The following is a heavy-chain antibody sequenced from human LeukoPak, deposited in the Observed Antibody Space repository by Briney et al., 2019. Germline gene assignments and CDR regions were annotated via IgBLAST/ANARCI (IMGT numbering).Heavy chain of an antibody. CDR3: ARGTRKLSCFDY. J-gene: IGHJ4*02. Sequence: PSETLSLTCTVSGGSISSSSYYWGWIRQPPGKGLEWIGSIYYSGSTYYNPSLKSRVTISVDTSKNQFSLKLSSVTAADTAVYYCARGTRKLSCFDYWGQGTLVTVSS. CDR2: IYYSGST. V-gene: IGHV4-39*07. CDR1: GGSISSSSYY. D-gene: IGHD1-14*01.